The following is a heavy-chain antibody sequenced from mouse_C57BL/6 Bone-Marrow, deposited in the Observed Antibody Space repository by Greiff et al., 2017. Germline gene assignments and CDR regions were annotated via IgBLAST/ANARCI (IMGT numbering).Heavy chain of an antibody. V-gene: IGHV1-80*01. CDR1: GYAFSSYW. Sequence: QVQLQQSGAELVKPGASVKISCKASGYAFSSYWMNWVKQRPGKGLEWIGQIYPGDGDTNYNGKFKGKDTLTADKSSSTAYMQLSSLTSEDSAVYFCARDGGSSPWYFDVWGTGTTVTVSS. J-gene: IGHJ1*03. D-gene: IGHD1-1*01. CDR2: IYPGDGDT. CDR3: ARDGGSSPWYFDV.